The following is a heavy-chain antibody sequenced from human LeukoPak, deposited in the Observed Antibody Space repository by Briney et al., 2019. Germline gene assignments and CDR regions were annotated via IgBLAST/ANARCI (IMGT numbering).Heavy chain of an antibody. CDR2: ISGSGGST. D-gene: IGHD3-3*01. CDR3: AKDRGVLRFLEWLLPPDAFDI. CDR1: GFTFSSYA. V-gene: IGHV3-23*01. J-gene: IGHJ3*02. Sequence: GGSLRLSCAASGFTFSSYAMSWVRQAPGKGLEWVSAISGSGGSTYYADSVKGRFTISRDNSKNTLYLQMNSLRAEDTAVYYCAKDRGVLRFLEWLLPPDAFDIWGQGTMVTVSS.